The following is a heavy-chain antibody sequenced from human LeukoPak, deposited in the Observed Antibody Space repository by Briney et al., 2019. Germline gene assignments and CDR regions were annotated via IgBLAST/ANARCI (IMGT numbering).Heavy chain of an antibody. CDR1: GYTFTGYG. CDR2: TSAHNGNT. CDR3: ARLSGGDTSGYYYY. V-gene: IGHV1-18*01. D-gene: IGHD3-22*01. Sequence: GASVKVSCKASGYTFTGYGISWVRQAPGQGLEWMGWTSAHNGNTNYAQKFQGRVSMTTDTSTSTAYMELRSPRSDDTALYFCARLSGGDTSGYYYYWGQGTLVTVSS. J-gene: IGHJ4*02.